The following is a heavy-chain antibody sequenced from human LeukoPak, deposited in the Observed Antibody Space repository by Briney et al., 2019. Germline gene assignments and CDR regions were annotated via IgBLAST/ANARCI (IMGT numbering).Heavy chain of an antibody. CDR1: GFTFSDYY. V-gene: IGHV3-66*01. CDR3: ARERRYYGMVV. CDR2: IYSGGST. Sequence: GGSLRLSCAASGFTFSDYYMTWIRQAPGKGLEWVSVIYSGGSTYYADSVKGSFTISRDNSKNTLYLQMNSLRAEDTAVYYCARERRYYGMVVWGQGTTVTVSS. J-gene: IGHJ6*02.